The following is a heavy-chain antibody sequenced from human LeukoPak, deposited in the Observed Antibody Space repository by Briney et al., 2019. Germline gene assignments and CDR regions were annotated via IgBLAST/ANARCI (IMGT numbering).Heavy chain of an antibody. CDR3: MRPLDY. Sequence: GGSLRLSCAASGFTFSSYAMHWVRQAPGKGLEWVGRIKRKTDGGTTDYAAPVKGRFTISRDDSKNTLYLQMNSLKTEDTAVYYCMRPLDYWGQGTLVTVSS. J-gene: IGHJ4*02. CDR2: IKRKTDGGTT. V-gene: IGHV3-15*07. CDR1: GFTFSSYA.